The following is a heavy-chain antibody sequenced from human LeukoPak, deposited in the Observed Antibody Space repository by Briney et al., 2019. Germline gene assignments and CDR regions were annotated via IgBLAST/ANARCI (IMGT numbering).Heavy chain of an antibody. CDR3: ARAGYLGTDAFDI. J-gene: IGHJ3*02. CDR1: GFFVSNYY. CDR2: IFTAGST. Sequence: GGSLRLSCAVSGFFVSNYYMDWVRQAPGKGLDWVSVIFTAGSTYNADSVKGRFTISRDNFKNTLYLQMNSLRAEGTAVYHCARAGYLGTDAFDIRGQGTMVTVSS. D-gene: IGHD1-14*01. V-gene: IGHV3-53*01.